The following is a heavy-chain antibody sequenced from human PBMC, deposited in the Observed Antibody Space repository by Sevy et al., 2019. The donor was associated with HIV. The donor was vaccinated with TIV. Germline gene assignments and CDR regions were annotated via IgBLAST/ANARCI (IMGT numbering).Heavy chain of an antibody. CDR1: GGTFSNYA. V-gene: IGHV1-69*13. D-gene: IGHD3-22*01. CDR2: FIPMFDTA. CDR3: AGSYFDSSGYSPLYYYGMDV. J-gene: IGHJ6*02. Sequence: ASEKVSCKASGGTFSNYAISWVRQAPGQGLEWMGGFIPMFDTANYAQKFQGKVTLTADGSTTTAYMELSSLRSDDTAVYYCAGSYFDSSGYSPLYYYGMDVWGQGTTVTVSS.